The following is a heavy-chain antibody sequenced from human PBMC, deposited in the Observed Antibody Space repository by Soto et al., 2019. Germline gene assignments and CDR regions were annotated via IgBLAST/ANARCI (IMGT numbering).Heavy chain of an antibody. CDR3: AREGGSYDILTGYPGKGDFDY. CDR2: IIPIFGTA. D-gene: IGHD3-9*01. V-gene: IGHV1-69*01. CDR1: GGTFSSYA. Sequence: QVQLVQSGAEVQKPGSSVKVSCQASGGTFSSYAISWVRQAPGQGLEWMGGIIPIFGTANYAQKFQGRVTITADESTSTAYMELSSLRSEDTAVYYCAREGGSYDILTGYPGKGDFDYWGQGTLVTVSS. J-gene: IGHJ4*02.